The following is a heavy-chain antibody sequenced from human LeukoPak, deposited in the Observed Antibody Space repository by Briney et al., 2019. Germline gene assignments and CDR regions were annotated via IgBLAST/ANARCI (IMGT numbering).Heavy chain of an antibody. Sequence: GGSLRLSCAASGSTFSSYSMNWVRQAPGKGLEWVSSISSSSSYIYYADSVKGRFTISRDNAKNSLYLQMNSLRAEDTAVYYCARALDSLYSSGWPSAGYWGQGTLVTVSS. J-gene: IGHJ4*02. CDR1: GSTFSSYS. CDR2: ISSSSSYI. V-gene: IGHV3-21*01. CDR3: ARALDSLYSSGWPSAGY. D-gene: IGHD6-19*01.